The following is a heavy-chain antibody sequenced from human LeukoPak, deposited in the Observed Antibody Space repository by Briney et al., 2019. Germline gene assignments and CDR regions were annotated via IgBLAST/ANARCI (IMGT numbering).Heavy chain of an antibody. V-gene: IGHV3-23*01. Sequence: GGSLRLSCAASGFSFSSYAMNWVRQAPGKGLEWVSSISGSGTTYYADSVKGRFTISRDSARNTLYLQMNSLRAEDTAVYYCAKDSGHSSSRYYWGQGTLVTVSS. D-gene: IGHD6-13*01. CDR2: ISGSGTT. CDR1: GFSFSSYA. CDR3: AKDSGHSSSRYY. J-gene: IGHJ4*02.